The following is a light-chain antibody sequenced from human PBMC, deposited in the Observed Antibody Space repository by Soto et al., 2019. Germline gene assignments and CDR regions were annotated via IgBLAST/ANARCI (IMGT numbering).Light chain of an antibody. V-gene: IGKV1-5*03. CDR2: KAS. Sequence: DIQMTQSPSTLPASIGDRVFITCRASQSVDSWLAWYQHKPGQAPKLLIYKASRLASGVPSRFSGGGSGTEFTRNINSLQPDDFAAYYCQQHRSYPVTFGQGTRLEIK. CDR3: QQHRSYPVT. CDR1: QSVDSW. J-gene: IGKJ5*01.